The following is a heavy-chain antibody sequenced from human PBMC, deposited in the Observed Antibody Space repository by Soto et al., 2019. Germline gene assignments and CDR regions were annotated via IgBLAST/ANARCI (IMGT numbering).Heavy chain of an antibody. V-gene: IGHV3-23*01. Sequence: PGGSLRLSCAASGFTFSSYAMNWVRQAPGKGLEWVSAISGSGGTTNYADSVKGRFTIARDNSKNTLYLQMNSLRAEDTAMYYCAREYSYGMDVWGQGTTVTVSS. CDR1: GFTFSSYA. CDR3: AREYSYGMDV. J-gene: IGHJ6*02. CDR2: ISGSGGTT.